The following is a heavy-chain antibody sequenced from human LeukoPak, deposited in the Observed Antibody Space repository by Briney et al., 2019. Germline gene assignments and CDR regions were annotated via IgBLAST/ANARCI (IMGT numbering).Heavy chain of an antibody. V-gene: IGHV3-7*01. J-gene: IGHJ4*02. CDR2: INQDGSLK. CDR3: ARDLRTGYTYGYPLDY. Sequence: GGSLRLSCAASGFTFSSHWMTWGRQAPGKGLEWVANINQDGSLKYYVDSMKGRFTISRDNATNSLYLQMNSMRAEDTAFYYCARDLRTGYTYGYPLDYWGQGTLVTVSS. D-gene: IGHD5-18*01. CDR1: GFTFSSHW.